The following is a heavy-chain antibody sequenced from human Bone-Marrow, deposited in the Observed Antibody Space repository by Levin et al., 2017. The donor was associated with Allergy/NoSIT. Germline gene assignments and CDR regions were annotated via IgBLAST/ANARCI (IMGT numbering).Heavy chain of an antibody. J-gene: IGHJ5*02. CDR2: MYYTGNT. D-gene: IGHD3-3*01. V-gene: IGHV4-30-4*01. CDR3: ARGKETIFGVVHYFDP. Sequence: NTSETLSLTCTVSGDSISSDDGDYYWNWIRQSPGKGLEWIGYMYYTGNTYYNPSLNSRVTMSRDTSKNQFSLKLSSVTAADTAVYYCARGKETIFGVVHYFDPWGRGIQVTVTS. CDR1: GDSISSDDGDYY.